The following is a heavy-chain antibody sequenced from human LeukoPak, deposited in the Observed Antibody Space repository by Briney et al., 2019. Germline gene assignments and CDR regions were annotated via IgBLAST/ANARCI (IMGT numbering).Heavy chain of an antibody. CDR2: ISYDGSKK. V-gene: IGHV3-30*04. CDR1: GFTFSSYA. D-gene: IGHD6-13*01. Sequence: PGRSLRLSCAASGFTFSSYAMHWVRQAPGKGLEWVAVISYDGSKKYYADSVKGRFTISRDDSKNTLYLQMNSLRADDTAVYYCARTAAAGREYYYYGMDVWGQGTTVTVSS. CDR3: ARTAAAGREYYYYGMDV. J-gene: IGHJ6*02.